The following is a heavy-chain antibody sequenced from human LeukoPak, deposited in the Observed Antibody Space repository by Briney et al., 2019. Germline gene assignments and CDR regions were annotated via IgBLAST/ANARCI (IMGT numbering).Heavy chain of an antibody. J-gene: IGHJ4*02. CDR1: GGTFSSYA. V-gene: IGHV1-69*13. D-gene: IGHD3-22*01. CDR3: AREDGYLYYFDY. Sequence: GASVKASCKASGGTFSSYAISWVRQAPGQGLEWMGGIIPIFGTANYAQKFQGRVTITADESTSTAYMELSSLRSEDTAVYYCAREDGYLYYFDYWGQGTLVTVSS. CDR2: IIPIFGTA.